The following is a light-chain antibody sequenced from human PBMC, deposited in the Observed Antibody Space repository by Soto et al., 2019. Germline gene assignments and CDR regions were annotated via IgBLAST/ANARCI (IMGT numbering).Light chain of an antibody. CDR3: QTWGTGTWE. J-gene: IGLJ3*02. CDR2: VNSDGSH. Sequence: QPVLTQSPSASASLGDSVKLTCTLNSEHSTYTIAWHQQQPEKGPRYLMKVNSDGSHTKGDGIPDRFSGSSSGAERYLTISRLQSEDEADYYCQTWGTGTWEFGGGTKVTVL. V-gene: IGLV4-69*01. CDR1: SEHSTYT.